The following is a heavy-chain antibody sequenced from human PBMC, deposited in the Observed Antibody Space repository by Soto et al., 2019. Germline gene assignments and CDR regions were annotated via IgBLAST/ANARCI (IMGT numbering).Heavy chain of an antibody. D-gene: IGHD4-17*01. J-gene: IGHJ3*02. V-gene: IGHV5-51*01. CDR3: ARDLDYGGNSAASDI. CDR2: IYPDESDT. Sequence: GESLKISCKGSGYSFTKYWIGWVRQMPGKGLEWMAIIYPDESDTRYSPSFQGQVTISADKSISTAYLQWSSLKASDTAMYYCARDLDYGGNSAASDIWGQGTMVTVSS. CDR1: GYSFTKYW.